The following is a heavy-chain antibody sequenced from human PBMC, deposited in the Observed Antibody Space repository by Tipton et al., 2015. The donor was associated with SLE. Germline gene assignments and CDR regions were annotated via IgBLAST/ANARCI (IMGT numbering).Heavy chain of an antibody. D-gene: IGHD5-18*01. J-gene: IGHJ6*03. V-gene: IGHV4-31*03. CDR1: GGSISSGGYY. CDR3: ARGGLGYSYYYYMDV. CDR2: IYYSGNT. Sequence: TLSLTCTVSGGSISSGGYYWTWIRQHPGKGLEWIGYIYYSGNTYYNPSLGSRLTISVDTSKNQFSLKLSSVTAADTAVYYCARGGLGYSYYYYMDVWGKGTTVTVSS.